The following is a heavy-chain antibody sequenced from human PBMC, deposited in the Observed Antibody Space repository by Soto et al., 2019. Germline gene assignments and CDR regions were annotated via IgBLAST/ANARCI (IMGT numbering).Heavy chain of an antibody. CDR1: GGSMSNYY. D-gene: IGHD6-19*01. Sequence: QVQLQESGPGLVKPSETLSLTCTVSGGSMSNYYWSWIRQPPGRGLEFIGYMYDSGSASYSPSLRGRVTFSLDTSKNQFSLRLNSVTAADTAMYYCARRMAIAVAGGSAFDIWGQGTLVSVSS. CDR2: MYDSGSA. J-gene: IGHJ3*02. CDR3: ARRMAIAVAGGSAFDI. V-gene: IGHV4-59*08.